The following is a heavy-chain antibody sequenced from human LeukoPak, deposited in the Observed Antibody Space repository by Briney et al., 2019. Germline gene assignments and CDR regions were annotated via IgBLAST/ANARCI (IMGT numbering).Heavy chain of an antibody. CDR3: VREAAATLFDY. CDR1: EFTFSTYS. Sequence: GGSLRLSCAASEFTFSTYSMNWVRQAPGKGLEWVSSISSGSTYIYYADSVKGRFTISRDNAKNSLSLRMNSLRAEDTAVYYCVREAAATLFDYWGQGTLVTVSS. D-gene: IGHD1-26*01. J-gene: IGHJ4*02. V-gene: IGHV3-21*01. CDR2: ISSGSTYI.